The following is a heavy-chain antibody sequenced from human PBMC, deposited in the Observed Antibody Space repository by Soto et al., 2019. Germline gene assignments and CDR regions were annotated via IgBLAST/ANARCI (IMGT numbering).Heavy chain of an antibody. V-gene: IGHV4-59*01. CDR2: IYYTGST. J-gene: IGHJ4*02. CDR3: VRVGGYYGDYPNFDY. CDR1: GGSISPYY. Sequence: PSETLSLTCTVSGGSISPYYWSWIRQPPGKGLEWIGYIYYTGSTKYNPSIKSRVTISVGTSNYHFFMRLTSVTTADTAVYYCVRVGGYYGDYPNFDYWGQGTQVT. D-gene: IGHD4-17*01.